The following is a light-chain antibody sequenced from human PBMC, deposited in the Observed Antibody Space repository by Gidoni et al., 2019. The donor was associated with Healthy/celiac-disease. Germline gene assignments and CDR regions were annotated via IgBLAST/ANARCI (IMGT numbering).Light chain of an antibody. V-gene: IGLV3-1*01. CDR2: QAS. CDR1: KLGDKY. Sequence: SSELTQPPSVSVSPGQTASITCSGDKLGDKYACWYQQKPGKSPVLVIYQASKRPSGILERFSGSNSGNTATLTIRGTQAMDEADYYCQAWDSSTLYVFGTGTKVTVL. J-gene: IGLJ1*01. CDR3: QAWDSSTLYV.